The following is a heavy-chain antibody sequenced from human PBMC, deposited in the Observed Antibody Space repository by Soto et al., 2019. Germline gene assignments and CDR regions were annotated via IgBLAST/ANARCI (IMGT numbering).Heavy chain of an antibody. CDR2: ISSSSSYT. CDR3: ARDPPPPDY. V-gene: IGHV3-11*05. CDR1: GFTFSDYY. J-gene: IGHJ4*02. Sequence: GGSLRLSCAASGFTFSDYYMSWIRQAPGKGLEWVSYISSSSSYTNYAQKLQGRVTMTTDTSTSTAYMELRSLRSDDTAVYYCARDPPPPDYWGQGTLVTVSS.